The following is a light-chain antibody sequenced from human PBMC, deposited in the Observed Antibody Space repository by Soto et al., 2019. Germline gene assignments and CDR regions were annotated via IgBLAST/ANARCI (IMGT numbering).Light chain of an antibody. CDR3: KSYAGSNTYV. V-gene: IGLV2-8*01. CDR2: EVV. CDR1: KTHIGVYGF. J-gene: IGLJ1*01. Sequence: QAVLAQPPPASGCPGNSVTICCTGTKTHIGVYGFVCWYQRGQGKAPRLIVYEVVQRPSGVPGRFSGCKSGNTASLTVFGFQAAGEADYFCKSYAGSNTYVFGSGTKVTVL.